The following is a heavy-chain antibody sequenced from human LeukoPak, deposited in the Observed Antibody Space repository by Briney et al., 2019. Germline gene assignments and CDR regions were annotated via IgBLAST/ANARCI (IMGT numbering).Heavy chain of an antibody. V-gene: IGHV1-69*04. J-gene: IGHJ6*02. D-gene: IGHD2-15*01. CDR2: IIPIFGIA. CDR3: ASLDGYCSGGSCYSPDYYGMDV. Sequence: SVKVSRKASGGTFSSYAISWVRQAPGQGLGWMGRIIPIFGIANYAQKFQGRVTITADKSTSTAYMELSSLRSEDTAVYYCASLDGYCSGGSCYSPDYYGMDVWGQGTTVTVSS. CDR1: GGTFSSYA.